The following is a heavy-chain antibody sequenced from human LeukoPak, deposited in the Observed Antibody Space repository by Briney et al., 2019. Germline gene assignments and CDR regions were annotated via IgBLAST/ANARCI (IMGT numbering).Heavy chain of an antibody. CDR3: ARARDSSGWYSLVFDY. J-gene: IGHJ4*02. V-gene: IGHV4-34*01. Sequence: SETLSLTCAVYGGSFSGYYWSCIRQPPGKGVEWSGEINHSGSTNYNPSLKSRVTISVDTSKNQFSLKLSSVTAADTAVYYCARARDSSGWYSLVFDYWGQGTLVTVSS. CDR2: INHSGST. CDR1: GGSFSGYY. D-gene: IGHD6-19*01.